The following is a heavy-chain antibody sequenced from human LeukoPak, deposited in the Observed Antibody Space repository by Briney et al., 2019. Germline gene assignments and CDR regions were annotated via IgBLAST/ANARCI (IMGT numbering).Heavy chain of an antibody. CDR1: GGSFSGYY. Sequence: SGTLSLTCAVYGGSFSGYYWSWIRQPPGKGLEWIGEINHSGSTNYNPSLKSRVTISVDTSKNQFSLKLSSVTAADTAVYYCASRIAAAAPSDYWGQGTLVTVSS. D-gene: IGHD6-13*01. J-gene: IGHJ4*02. CDR3: ASRIAAAAPSDY. V-gene: IGHV4-34*01. CDR2: INHSGST.